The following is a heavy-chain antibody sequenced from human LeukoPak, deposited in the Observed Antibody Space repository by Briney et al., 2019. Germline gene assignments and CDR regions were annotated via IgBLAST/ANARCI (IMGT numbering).Heavy chain of an antibody. CDR3: ARGAQERYYYDSSGYYDY. CDR1: GFTFSNHW. D-gene: IGHD3-22*01. V-gene: IGHV3-21*01. Sequence: GGSLRLSCAASGFTFSNHWMTWVRQAPGKGLEWVSSISSSSSYIYYADSVKGRFTISRDNAKNSLYLQMNSLRAEDTAVYYCARGAQERYYYDSSGYYDYWGQGTLVTVSS. J-gene: IGHJ4*02. CDR2: ISSSSSYI.